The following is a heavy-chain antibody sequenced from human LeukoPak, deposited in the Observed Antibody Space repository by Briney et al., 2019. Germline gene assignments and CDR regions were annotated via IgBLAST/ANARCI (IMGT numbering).Heavy chain of an antibody. J-gene: IGHJ4*02. CDR1: GGSFSGYY. CDR2: IKQDGSEK. Sequence: TSETLSLTCAVYGGSFSGYYWSWVRQAPGKGLEWVANIKQDGSEKYYVDSVKGRFTISRDNAKNSLYLQMNSLRAEDTAVYYCAREGPYSSGWYYFDYWGQGTLVTVSS. V-gene: IGHV3-7*01. D-gene: IGHD6-19*01. CDR3: AREGPYSSGWYYFDY.